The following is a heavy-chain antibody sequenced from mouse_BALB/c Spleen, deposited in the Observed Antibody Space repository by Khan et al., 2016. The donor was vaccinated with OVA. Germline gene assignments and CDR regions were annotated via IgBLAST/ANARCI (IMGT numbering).Heavy chain of an antibody. D-gene: IGHD1-1*01. CDR3: SRGGYYYGTPFDY. V-gene: IGHV13-2*02. CDR1: GFTFSYYR. CDR2: ITVKSDNSGA. Sequence: VQLVATGGGLVRPGNSLKLSCVTSGFTFSYYRMHWLRQFPGKRLEWIAVITVKSDNSGANYAESVKGRFTISRDDSKSSVYLQMNRLREEDTATYYCSRGGYYYGTPFDYWGQGTTLTVSS. J-gene: IGHJ2*01.